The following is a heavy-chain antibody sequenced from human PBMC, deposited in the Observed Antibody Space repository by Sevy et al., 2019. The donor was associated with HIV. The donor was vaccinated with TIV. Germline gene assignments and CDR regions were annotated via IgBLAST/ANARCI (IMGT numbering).Heavy chain of an antibody. J-gene: IGHJ4*02. CDR2: IYSGGST. CDR3: ARGGQAVNLGELSSLDY. V-gene: IGHV3-53*01. Sequence: GGSLRLSCAASGFTVSSNYMSWVRQAPGKGLEWVSVIYSGGSTYYADSVKGRFTITRDNSKNRLYLQMNSLRAEDTAVYYCARGGQAVNLGELSSLDYWGQGTLVTVSS. CDR1: GFTVSSNY. D-gene: IGHD3-16*02.